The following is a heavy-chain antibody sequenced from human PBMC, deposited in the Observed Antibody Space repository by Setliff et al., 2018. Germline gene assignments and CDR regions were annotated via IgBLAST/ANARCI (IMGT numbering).Heavy chain of an antibody. J-gene: IGHJ5*02. V-gene: IGHV3-48*03. D-gene: IGHD2-15*01. CDR3: ARDLDGGNGHDL. Sequence: QPGGSLRLSCAASGFTFGSYEMNWVRQAPGKGLEWVSYISGSGSSIFYAGSVKGRFTISRDNAKNSLFLQMNGLRADDTAVYYCARDLDGGNGHDLWGRGTLVTVSS. CDR1: GFTFGSYE. CDR2: ISGSGSSI.